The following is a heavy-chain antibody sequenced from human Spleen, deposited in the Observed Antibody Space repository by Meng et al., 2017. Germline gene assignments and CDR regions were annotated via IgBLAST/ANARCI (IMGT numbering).Heavy chain of an antibody. V-gene: IGHV1-24*01. Sequence: ASVKVSCKVSGYTLTELSMHWVRQAPGKGLEWMGGFDPEDGETIYAQKFQGRVTMTEDTSTDTAYMELSSLRSEDTAVYYCATVLFNYYYDSSGYWFDPWGQGTLVTVSS. J-gene: IGHJ5*02. CDR2: FDPEDGET. CDR1: GYTLTELS. D-gene: IGHD3-22*01. CDR3: ATVLFNYYYDSSGYWFDP.